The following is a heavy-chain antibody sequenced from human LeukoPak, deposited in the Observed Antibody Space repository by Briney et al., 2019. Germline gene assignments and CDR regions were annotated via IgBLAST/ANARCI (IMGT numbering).Heavy chain of an antibody. Sequence: GGSLRLSCELSGLPFIDAWMSWVRQAPGKGLEWVGRIKGTTADGTTAYAAPVKGRFLITRDDSQRMVYLQMDSLKIEDTAVYFCTWVDCSGGSCYFASWGQGTQVTVSS. CDR2: IKGTTADGTT. CDR3: TWVDCSGGSCYFAS. V-gene: IGHV3-15*01. CDR1: GLPFIDAW. D-gene: IGHD2-15*01. J-gene: IGHJ4*02.